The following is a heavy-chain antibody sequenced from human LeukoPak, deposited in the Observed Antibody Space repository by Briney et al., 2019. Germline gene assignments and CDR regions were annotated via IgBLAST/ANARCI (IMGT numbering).Heavy chain of an antibody. CDR3: ARDASRTLYYYYMDV. CDR1: GDSISSFY. V-gene: IGHV4-59*01. J-gene: IGHJ6*03. Sequence: SETLSLTCTVSGDSISSFYWGWIRQPPGKGLEWIGNIYYSGGTNYNPSLKSRVTISVDTSKNQFSLKLSSVTAADTAVYYCARDASRTLYYYYMDVWGKGTTVTVSS. CDR2: IYYSGGT.